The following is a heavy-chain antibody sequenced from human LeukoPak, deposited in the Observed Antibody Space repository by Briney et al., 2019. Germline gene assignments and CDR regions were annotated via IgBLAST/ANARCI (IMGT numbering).Heavy chain of an antibody. V-gene: IGHV3-21*01. Sequence: GGSLRLSCAASGFTFSSYSFNWVRQVPGKGLEWVSSITTTFYTYYTDSVKGRFTISRDNAKNSLYLQMISLRAEDTAVYYCARARANWYEDYWGRGTLVTVSS. J-gene: IGHJ4*02. D-gene: IGHD6-13*01. CDR3: ARARANWYEDY. CDR2: ITTTFYT. CDR1: GFTFSSYS.